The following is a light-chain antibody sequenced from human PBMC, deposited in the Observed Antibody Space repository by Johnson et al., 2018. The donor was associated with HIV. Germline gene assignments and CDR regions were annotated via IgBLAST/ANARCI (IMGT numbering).Light chain of an antibody. CDR1: SSNIGNNY. V-gene: IGLV1-51*01. J-gene: IGLJ1*01. Sequence: QSVLTQPPSVSAAPGQRVTISCSGSSSNIGNNYVSWYQHLPGTAPKLLIYDNHKRPSGIPDRVSGSKSGTSATLGITGLQTGAEADYYCGTWDSSLSVYVFGTGTKVTV. CDR2: DNH. CDR3: GTWDSSLSVYV.